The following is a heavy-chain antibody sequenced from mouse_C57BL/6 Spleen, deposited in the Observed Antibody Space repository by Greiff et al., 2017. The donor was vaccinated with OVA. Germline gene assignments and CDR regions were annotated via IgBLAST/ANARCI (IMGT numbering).Heavy chain of an antibody. D-gene: IGHD2-12*01. CDR1: GYTFTSYW. Sequence: QVQLQQSGAELVRPGSSVKLSCKASGYTFTSYWMHWVKQRPIQGLEWIGNIDPSDSETHYNQKFKDKATLTVDKSSSTAYMQLSSLTSEDTAVYYGARGYYSYDRAPFDYWGQGTTLTVSS. J-gene: IGHJ2*01. V-gene: IGHV1-52*01. CDR2: IDPSDSET. CDR3: ARGYYSYDRAPFDY.